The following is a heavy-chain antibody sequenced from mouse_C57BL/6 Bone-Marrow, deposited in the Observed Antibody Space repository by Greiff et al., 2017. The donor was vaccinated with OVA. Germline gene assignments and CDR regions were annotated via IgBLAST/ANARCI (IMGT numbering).Heavy chain of an antibody. J-gene: IGHJ2*01. Sequence: VQLQQSGPELVKPGASVKLSCKASGYAFSSSWMNWVKQRPGKGLEWIGRIYPGDGDTNYNGKFKGKATLTADTSSSTAYMQLSSLTSEDSAVYFCARKDYGREYYFDYWGQGTTLTVSS. CDR3: ARKDYGREYYFDY. CDR2: IYPGDGDT. CDR1: GYAFSSSW. D-gene: IGHD1-1*01. V-gene: IGHV1-82*01.